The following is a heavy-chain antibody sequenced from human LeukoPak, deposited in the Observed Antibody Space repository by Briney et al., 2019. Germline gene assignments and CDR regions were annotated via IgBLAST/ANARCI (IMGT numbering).Heavy chain of an antibody. D-gene: IGHD2-21*01. Sequence: GGSLRLSRATSGFSSTMYGMHWVRQAPGKGLEWVAFIRSDEGKKYYADSVKGRFTISRDNSKNTVSLEMNSLRVEDTAVYYCAKDVNAHCRGDCSDYWGQETLVTVSS. CDR3: AKDVNAHCRGDCSDY. J-gene: IGHJ4*02. CDR2: IRSDEGKK. CDR1: GFSSTMYG. V-gene: IGHV3-30*02.